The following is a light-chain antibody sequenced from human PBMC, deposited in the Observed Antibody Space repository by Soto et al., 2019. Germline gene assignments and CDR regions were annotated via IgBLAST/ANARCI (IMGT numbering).Light chain of an antibody. CDR1: SSDVGGYNY. Sequence: QSALTQPPSVSGSPGQSVTISCTGTSSDVGGYNYVSWYQQHPGKAPKLIICEVNKRPSGVPDRFSGSKSGNTASLTVSGLQADDEADYYCSSYTGGTTPVLFGGGTRLTVL. V-gene: IGLV2-8*01. J-gene: IGLJ2*01. CDR2: EVN. CDR3: SSYTGGTTPVL.